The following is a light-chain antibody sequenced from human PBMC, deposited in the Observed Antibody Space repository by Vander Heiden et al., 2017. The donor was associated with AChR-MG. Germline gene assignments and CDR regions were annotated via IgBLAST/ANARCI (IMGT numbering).Light chain of an antibody. CDR2: DVS. CDR3: SSYTSSSVV. CDR1: SSDVGGYNY. J-gene: IGLJ2*01. Sequence: QSALTQPASVSGSPGQSITISCTGTSSDVGGYNYVSWYQQHPGKAPRLMIDDVSKRPSGVSNRFSGSKSGNTASLTISGLQAEDEADYYCSSYTSSSVVFGGGTKLTVL. V-gene: IGLV2-14*01.